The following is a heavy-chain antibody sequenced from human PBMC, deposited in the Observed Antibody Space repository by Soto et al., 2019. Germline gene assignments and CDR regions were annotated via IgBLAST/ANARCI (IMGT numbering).Heavy chain of an antibody. Sequence: QVQLVQSGAEVKKPGASVKVSCKVSGYTFTSYGISWVRQAPGQGLEWMGWISAYNGNTNYAQKLQGRVTMTTDTSTSTAYMELRSLRSDDTAVYYCARVNQSGYDSGYFDYWGQGTLVTVSS. CDR3: ARVNQSGYDSGYFDY. J-gene: IGHJ4*02. CDR1: GYTFTSYG. CDR2: ISAYNGNT. V-gene: IGHV1-18*01. D-gene: IGHD5-12*01.